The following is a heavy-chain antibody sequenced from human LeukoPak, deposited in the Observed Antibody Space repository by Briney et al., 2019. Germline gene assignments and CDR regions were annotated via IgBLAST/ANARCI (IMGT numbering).Heavy chain of an antibody. Sequence: KPGGSLRLSCAASGFTSSNYIMNWVRQAPGKGLEWVSCISSSSGYIYYADSVRGRFTISRDNAKNSLYLQMNSLRPEDTAVYYCARGTTVSYNWFDPWGLGTLVTVSS. CDR2: ISSSSGYI. CDR1: GFTSSNYI. CDR3: ARGTTVSYNWFDP. J-gene: IGHJ5*02. D-gene: IGHD4-11*01. V-gene: IGHV3-21*01.